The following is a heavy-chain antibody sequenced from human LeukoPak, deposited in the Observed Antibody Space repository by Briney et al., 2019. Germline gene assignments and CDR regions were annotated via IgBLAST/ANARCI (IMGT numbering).Heavy chain of an antibody. D-gene: IGHD5-24*01. CDR3: TTDQFNSFDI. V-gene: IGHV3-73*01. CDR2: MRSKANSFVT. CDR1: GFTFSGST. J-gene: IGHJ3*02. Sequence: GGSLKLSCTASGFTFSGSTVHWVRQASGKGLEWVGRMRSKANSFVTTYTTSVQGRLTISRDDSKNTAYLQMNSLRTEDTALYYCTTDQFNSFDIWGRGTMSPSLQ.